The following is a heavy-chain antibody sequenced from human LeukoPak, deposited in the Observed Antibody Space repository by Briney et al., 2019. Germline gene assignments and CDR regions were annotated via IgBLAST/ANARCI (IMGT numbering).Heavy chain of an antibody. CDR1: GGSFSSYA. V-gene: IGHV1-69*01. D-gene: IGHD6-19*01. Sequence: SVKVSCKASGGSFSSYAISWVRQAPGQGLEWMGGIIPIFGTANYAQKFQGRVTITADESTSTAYMELSSLRSEDTAVYYCARAAMAGTSPPDYWGQGTLVTVSS. J-gene: IGHJ4*02. CDR2: IIPIFGTA. CDR3: ARAAMAGTSPPDY.